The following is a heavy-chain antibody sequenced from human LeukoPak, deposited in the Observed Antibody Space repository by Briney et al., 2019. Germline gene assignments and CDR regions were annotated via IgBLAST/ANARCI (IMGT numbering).Heavy chain of an antibody. CDR1: GYTFTGYY. Sequence: GASVKVSCKASGYTFTGYYMPWVRQAPGQGLEWMGRINPNSGGTNYAQKFQGRVTMTRDTSISTAYMELSRLRSDDTAVYYCARFLSGSHDAFDIWGQGTMVTVSS. J-gene: IGHJ3*02. V-gene: IGHV1-2*06. CDR3: ARFLSGSHDAFDI. CDR2: INPNSGGT. D-gene: IGHD1-26*01.